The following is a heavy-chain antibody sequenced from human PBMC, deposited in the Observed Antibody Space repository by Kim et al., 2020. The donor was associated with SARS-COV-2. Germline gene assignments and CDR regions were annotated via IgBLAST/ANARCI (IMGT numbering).Heavy chain of an antibody. CDR2: IKSKTDGGTT. V-gene: IGHV3-15*01. CDR1: GFTFSNAW. J-gene: IGHJ6*02. Sequence: GGSLRLSCAASGFTFSNAWMSWVRQAPGKGLEWVGHIKSKTDGGTTDYAAPVKGRFTISRDDPKNTLYLQMNSLKTEDTAVYYCTTLLRYFDWLAVKYYYYGMDVWGQGTTVTVSS. D-gene: IGHD3-9*01. CDR3: TTLLRYFDWLAVKYYYYGMDV.